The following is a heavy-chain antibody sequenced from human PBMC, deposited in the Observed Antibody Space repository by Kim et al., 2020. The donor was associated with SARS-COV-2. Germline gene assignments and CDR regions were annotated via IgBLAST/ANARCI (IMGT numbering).Heavy chain of an antibody. CDR1: GYTFTSYY. J-gene: IGHJ4*02. Sequence: ASVKVSCKASGYTFTSYYIHWVRQAPGQGFEWMGIINPSGGSTSYAQKFQGRVTMTRDTSTSTVYMELSSLRSEDTAVYYCARETYYYDSSVYRLDYWGQGTLCTVSS. V-gene: IGHV1-46*01. CDR3: ARETYYYDSSVYRLDY. D-gene: IGHD3-22*01. CDR2: INPSGGST.